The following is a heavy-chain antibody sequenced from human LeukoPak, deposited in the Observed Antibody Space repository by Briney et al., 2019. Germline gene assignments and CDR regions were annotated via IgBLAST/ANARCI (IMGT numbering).Heavy chain of an antibody. Sequence: ASVKVSCKASGYTFTSYYMHWVRQAPGQGLEWMGIINPSGGSTSYAQKFQGRVTMTRDTSTSTVYMELSSLRSEDTAVYYCARDRNNGYYSGYFDYWGQGTLVTVSS. J-gene: IGHJ4*02. D-gene: IGHD3-22*01. CDR1: GYTFTSYY. V-gene: IGHV1-46*01. CDR2: INPSGGST. CDR3: ARDRNNGYYSGYFDY.